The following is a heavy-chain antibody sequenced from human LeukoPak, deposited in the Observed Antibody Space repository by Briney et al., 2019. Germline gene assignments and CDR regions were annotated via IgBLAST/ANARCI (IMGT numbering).Heavy chain of an antibody. D-gene: IGHD3-22*01. CDR2: INHSGST. CDR3: ARGPYPYDSSGAFDI. J-gene: IGHJ3*02. V-gene: IGHV4-34*01. CDR1: GGSFSGYY. Sequence: PSETLSLTCAVYGGSFSGYYWSWIRQPPGKGLEWIGEINHSGSTSYNPSLKSRVTISVDTSKNQFSLKLSSVTAADTAVYFCARGPYPYDSSGAFDIWGQGTMVTVSS.